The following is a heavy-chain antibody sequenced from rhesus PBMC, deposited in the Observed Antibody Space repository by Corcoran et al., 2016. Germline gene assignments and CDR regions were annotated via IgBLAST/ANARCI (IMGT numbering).Heavy chain of an antibody. J-gene: IGHJ4*01. D-gene: IGHD2-27*01. CDR3: ARHLRGYFDY. CDR2: INQPSDSNT. V-gene: IGHV3-37*01. Sequence: EVQLVESGGGLVQPGGSLRLSCVASGFTFSDYWMACVRQATGKGLEWVSIINQPSDSNTYNLGPGKDRFTISRDNAKNTLYLQMNSLRADDTAVYYCARHLRGYFDYWGQGVLVTVSS. CDR1: GFTFSDYW.